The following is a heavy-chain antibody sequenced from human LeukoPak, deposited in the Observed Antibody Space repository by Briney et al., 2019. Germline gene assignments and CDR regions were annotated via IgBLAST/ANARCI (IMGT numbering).Heavy chain of an antibody. Sequence: PGGSLRLSCAASGFTFSSYGMHWVRQAPGKGLEWVAFIRYDGSNKYYADSVKGRFTISRDNSKNTLYLQMNSLRAEDTAVYYCAKWGRAVAGIYYYYMDVWGKGTTVTVSS. CDR2: IRYDGSNK. CDR1: GFTFSSYG. J-gene: IGHJ6*03. D-gene: IGHD6-19*01. V-gene: IGHV3-30*02. CDR3: AKWGRAVAGIYYYYMDV.